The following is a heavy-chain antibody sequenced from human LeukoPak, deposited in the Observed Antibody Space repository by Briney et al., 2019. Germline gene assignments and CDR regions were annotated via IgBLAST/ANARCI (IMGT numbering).Heavy chain of an antibody. CDR1: GYTCTGYY. D-gene: IGHD6-19*01. V-gene: IGHV1-2*02. Sequence: GASVKVSCKPSGYTCTGYYLHWVRQAPGQALEWMGWISPNTGATLYAQSFQGRVTMSRDTSISTAYLDLRSLRFDDTAVYYCARDRVGSGWPRPFYFEFWGQGTLVTVSS. CDR3: ARDRVGSGWPRPFYFEF. J-gene: IGHJ4*02. CDR2: ISPNTGAT.